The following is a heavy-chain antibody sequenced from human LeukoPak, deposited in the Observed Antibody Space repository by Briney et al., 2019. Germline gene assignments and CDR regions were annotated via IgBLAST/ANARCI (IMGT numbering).Heavy chain of an antibody. V-gene: IGHV1-69*13. J-gene: IGHJ5*02. CDR3: ARVGCSGGSCYPRFDP. Sequence: SVKVSCKASGGTFSSYAISWVRQAPGQGLEWMGGIIPIFGTANYAQKVQGRVTITADESTSKAYMELSSLRSEDTAVYYCARVGCSGGSCYPRFDPWGQGTLVTVSS. D-gene: IGHD2-15*01. CDR2: IIPIFGTA. CDR1: GGTFSSYA.